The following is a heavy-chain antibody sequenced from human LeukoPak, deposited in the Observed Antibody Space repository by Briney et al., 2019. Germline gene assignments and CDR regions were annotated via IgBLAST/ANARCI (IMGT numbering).Heavy chain of an antibody. J-gene: IGHJ4*02. CDR2: ISGSGGAT. CDR1: GFTFSTYA. CDR3: AKDGYNYDSSGHFDY. Sequence: GGSLRLSCAASGFTFSTYAMHWVRQPPGKGLEWVSAISGSGGATYHADADSVKGRFIISRDNSKNTPYLQINSLRVEDTAVYYCAKDGYNYDSSGHFDYWGQGTLVTVSS. D-gene: IGHD3-22*01. V-gene: IGHV3-23*01.